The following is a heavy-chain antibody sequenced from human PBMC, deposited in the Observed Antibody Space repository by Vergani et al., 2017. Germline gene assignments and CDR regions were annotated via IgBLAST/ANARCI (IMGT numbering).Heavy chain of an antibody. D-gene: IGHD1-14*01. CDR1: GGSLSGYY. Sequence: QVQLQESGPGLVRPSETLSLTCTVSGGSLSGYYLNWIRQTPGAGLEWIGYVEDSGYFNYNPSLKTRVSMSSDTSNNQFSLMLSSVTVADTAVYYCASSIVSRNPPDYFDNWGQGTLVTVSS. V-gene: IGHV4-59*01. J-gene: IGHJ4*02. CDR2: VEDSGYF. CDR3: ASSIVSRNPPDYFDN.